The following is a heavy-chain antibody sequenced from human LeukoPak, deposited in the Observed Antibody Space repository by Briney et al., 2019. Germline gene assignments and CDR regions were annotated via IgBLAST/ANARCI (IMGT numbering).Heavy chain of an antibody. Sequence: SETLSLTCTVSGGSIRNNNYYWGWIRQPPGEGLEWIGSMYYSGNTYYNPSLKSRVTISIDTSKNQFSLRLSSVTAADTAVYYCARGRRGYNYDYWGQGTLVTVSS. CDR2: MYYSGNT. CDR3: ARGRRGYNYDY. CDR1: GGSIRNNNYY. J-gene: IGHJ4*02. V-gene: IGHV4-39*01. D-gene: IGHD5-24*01.